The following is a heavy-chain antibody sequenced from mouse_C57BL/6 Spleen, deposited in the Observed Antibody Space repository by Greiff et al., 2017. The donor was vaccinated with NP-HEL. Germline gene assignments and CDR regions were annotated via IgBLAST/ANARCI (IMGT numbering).Heavy chain of an antibody. V-gene: IGHV1-82*01. J-gene: IGHJ1*03. CDR3: ASAGTGYFDV. D-gene: IGHD4-1*01. Sequence: VHLVESGPELVKPGASVKISCKASGYAFSSSWMNWVKQRPGKGLEWIGRIYPGDGDTNYNGKFKGKATLTADKSSSTAYLQLSSLTSEDSAVYFCASAGTGYFDVGGTGTTVTVSS. CDR2: IYPGDGDT. CDR1: GYAFSSSW.